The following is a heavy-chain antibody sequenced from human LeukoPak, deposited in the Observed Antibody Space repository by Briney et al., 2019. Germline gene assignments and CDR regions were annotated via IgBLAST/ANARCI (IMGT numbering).Heavy chain of an antibody. CDR2: IWYDGSNK. CDR3: ARVPPYGSGHEPFYYYYGMDV. Sequence: GRSLRLSCAASGFTFSSYGMHWVRQAPGKGLEWVAVIWYDGSNKYYAESVKGRFTISRDNSKNTLYLQMNSLRAEDTAVYYCARVPPYGSGHEPFYYYYGMDVWGQGTTVTVSS. CDR1: GFTFSSYG. J-gene: IGHJ6*02. V-gene: IGHV3-33*01. D-gene: IGHD3-10*01.